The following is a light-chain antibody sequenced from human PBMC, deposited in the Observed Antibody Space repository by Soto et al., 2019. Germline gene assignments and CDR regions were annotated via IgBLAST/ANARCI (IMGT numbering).Light chain of an antibody. CDR3: QQYGSSPRT. J-gene: IGKJ1*01. CDR1: QSISSNY. Sequence: EIVFTQSAGTLSLSPAERATLSCRASQSISSNYLAWYQQKPGQAPRLLIYGASSRATGIPDRFSGSGSGTDFALTISRLEPEDFAVYYCQQYGSSPRTFGQGTKVDI. CDR2: GAS. V-gene: IGKV3-20*01.